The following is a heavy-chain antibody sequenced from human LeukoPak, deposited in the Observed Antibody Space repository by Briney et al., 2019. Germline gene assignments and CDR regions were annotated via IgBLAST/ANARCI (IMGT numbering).Heavy chain of an antibody. D-gene: IGHD2-2*02. CDR2: IYSGGST. V-gene: IGHV3-53*01. CDR3: ARDAWGNIVVVPAAVPLY. J-gene: IGHJ4*02. CDR1: GFTVSSNY. Sequence: GGSLRLSCAASGFTVSSNYMSWVRQAPGKGLEWVSVIYSGGSTYYADSVKGRFTISRDNSKNTLYLQMNSLRAEDTAVYYCARDAWGNIVVVPAAVPLYWGQGTLVTVSS.